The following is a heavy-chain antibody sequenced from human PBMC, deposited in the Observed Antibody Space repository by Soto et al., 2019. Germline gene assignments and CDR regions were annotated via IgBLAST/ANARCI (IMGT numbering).Heavy chain of an antibody. CDR1: GFTFTTYA. Sequence: GGSLCLSCAASGFTFTTYAMCWVRQAPGQGLEWHSFINVSGDRRFYSDSVHGSFTFTRDNSRNKLLLQMNSLRAEDTALYYCARDGDNNTRNKPLDYWGQGTLVTVSS. CDR3: ARDGDNNTRNKPLDY. D-gene: IGHD2-2*01. V-gene: IGHV3-23*01. CDR2: INVSGDRR. J-gene: IGHJ4*02.